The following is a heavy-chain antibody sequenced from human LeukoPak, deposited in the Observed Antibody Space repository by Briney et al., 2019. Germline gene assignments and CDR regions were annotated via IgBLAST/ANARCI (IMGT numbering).Heavy chain of an antibody. V-gene: IGHV3-23*01. CDR3: AKGYCSGGSCPLVWYFDL. J-gene: IGHJ2*01. CDR2: ISGSGGST. CDR1: GFTFSSYA. D-gene: IGHD2-15*01. Sequence: GGSLRLSCAASGFTFSSYAMSWVRQAPGKGLEWVSAISGSGGSTYYADSVKGRFTISRDNSKNTLYLQMNSLRAEDTAVYYCAKGYCSGGSCPLVWYFDLWGRGTLVTASS.